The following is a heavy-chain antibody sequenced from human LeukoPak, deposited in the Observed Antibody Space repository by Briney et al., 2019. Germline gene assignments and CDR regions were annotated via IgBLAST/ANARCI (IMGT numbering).Heavy chain of an antibody. CDR1: GYTFTGYY. V-gene: IGHV1-2*02. D-gene: IGHD2-2*02. CDR2: INPNSGGT. Sequence: GASVKVSCKASGYTFTGYYMHWVRQAPGQGLEWMGWINPNSGGTNYAQKFQGRVTMTRDTSISTAYMELSRLRSDDTAVYYCAREYLLKYYYYMDVWGKGTTVTISS. CDR3: AREYLLKYYYYMDV. J-gene: IGHJ6*03.